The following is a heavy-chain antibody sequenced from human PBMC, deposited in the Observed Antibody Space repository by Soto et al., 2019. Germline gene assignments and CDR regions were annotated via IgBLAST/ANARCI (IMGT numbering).Heavy chain of an antibody. J-gene: IGHJ4*02. V-gene: IGHV4-31*03. CDR1: GDSISRGGYY. CDR3: AREANMRGGTSHY. CDR2: IYHSGTT. Sequence: KPTENLSLTCRVSGDSISRGGYYWTWIRQRPGKALEWIGHIYHSGTTYYNPSLKSRLHMSVDTSENQFSLKLSSVTAAETAVYFCAREANMRGGTSHYWCQATL. D-gene: IGHD2-15*01.